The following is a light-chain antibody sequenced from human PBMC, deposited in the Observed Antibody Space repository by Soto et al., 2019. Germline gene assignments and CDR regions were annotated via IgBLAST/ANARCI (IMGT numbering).Light chain of an antibody. CDR1: QSISSY. CDR2: AAS. V-gene: IGKV1-39*01. CDR3: QQSNRSWT. J-gene: IGKJ1*01. Sequence: DIQMTQSPSSLSASVGDRVTITCRASQSISSYLNWYQQKPGKAPKLLIYAASSLQSGVPSRFSGSGSGTDFTFTISSLQPEDFATYYCQQSNRSWTFGQGTKVDIK.